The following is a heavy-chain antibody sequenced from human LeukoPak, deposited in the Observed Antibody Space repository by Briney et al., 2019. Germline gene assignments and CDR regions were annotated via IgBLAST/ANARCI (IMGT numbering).Heavy chain of an antibody. CDR1: GGTFSSHA. Sequence: SVKVSCKASGGTFSSHAISWVRQAPGQGLEWMGGIIPIFGTANYAQKFQGRVTITTDESTSTAYMELSSLRSEDTAVYYCARGLGYCGSTSCRNWFDPWGQGTLVTVSS. CDR2: IIPIFGTA. V-gene: IGHV1-69*05. CDR3: ARGLGYCGSTSCRNWFDP. J-gene: IGHJ5*02. D-gene: IGHD2-2*01.